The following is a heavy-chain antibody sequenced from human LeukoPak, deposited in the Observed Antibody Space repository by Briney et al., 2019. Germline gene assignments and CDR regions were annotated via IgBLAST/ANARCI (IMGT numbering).Heavy chain of an antibody. J-gene: IGHJ5*02. CDR3: ARQGTMVRGVINWFDP. CDR2: INHSGST. D-gene: IGHD3-10*01. V-gene: IGHV4-34*01. Sequence: PSETLSLTCAVYGGSFSGYYWSWIRQPPGKGLEWIGEINHSGSTNYNPSLKSRVTISVDTSKNQFSLKLSSVTAADTAVYYCARQGTMVRGVINWFDPWGQGTLVTVSS. CDR1: GGSFSGYY.